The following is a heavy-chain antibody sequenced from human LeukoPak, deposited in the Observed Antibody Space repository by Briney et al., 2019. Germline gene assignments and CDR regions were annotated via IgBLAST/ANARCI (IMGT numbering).Heavy chain of an antibody. CDR1: GSTVSSNY. CDR2: IYSGGST. J-gene: IGHJ4*02. CDR3: TRGRVLESDY. D-gene: IGHD3-3*01. V-gene: IGHV3-53*04. Sequence: GGSLRPSCAASGSTVSSNYMSGVGQAPAKGREWVSVIYSGGSTYYADSVKGRFTISKHNAKNTLYLQLSSLRAEDTAVYYCTRGRVLESDYWVQGTLVTVSS.